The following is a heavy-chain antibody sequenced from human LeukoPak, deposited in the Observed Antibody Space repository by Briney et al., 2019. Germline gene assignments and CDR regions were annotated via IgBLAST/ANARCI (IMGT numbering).Heavy chain of an antibody. Sequence: PGGSLRLSCAASGFSFSSYDMSWVRQAPGKGLERVSGITDSGGNTYYADSVKGRFTISRDNSKNTLYLHMNSLRAEDTAVYYCAKDVRKDQYYYFDYWGQGTLVTVSS. V-gene: IGHV3-23*01. J-gene: IGHJ4*02. D-gene: IGHD3-10*02. CDR1: GFSFSSYD. CDR3: AKDVRKDQYYYFDY. CDR2: ITDSGGNT.